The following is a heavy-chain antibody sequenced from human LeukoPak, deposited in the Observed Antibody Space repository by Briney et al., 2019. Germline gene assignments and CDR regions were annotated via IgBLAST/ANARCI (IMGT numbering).Heavy chain of an antibody. D-gene: IGHD4-17*01. Sequence: GGSLRLSCAASGFTFSSYVMSWVRQAPGKGVEWVSAISGSGGSTYYADSVKGRFTISRDNSKNTLYPQMNSLRAEDTAVYYCAKDHGDYESYYFDYWGQGALVTVSS. CDR2: ISGSGGST. J-gene: IGHJ4*02. V-gene: IGHV3-23*01. CDR1: GFTFSSYV. CDR3: AKDHGDYESYYFDY.